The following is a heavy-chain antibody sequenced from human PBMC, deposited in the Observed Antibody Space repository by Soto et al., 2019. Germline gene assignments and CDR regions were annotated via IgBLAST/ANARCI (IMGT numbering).Heavy chain of an antibody. CDR2: IRSKTDGGTT. CDR3: RTQWLD. CDR1: GFTFINAW. J-gene: IGHJ4*02. D-gene: IGHD6-19*01. V-gene: IGHV3-15*01. Sequence: VQLVESGGGLVKPGGSLRLSCAASGFTFINAWMSWVRQAPGKGLEWVGRIRSKTDGGTTDYAAPVKGRFIISRDDSKKTVSLQMNSLKTEDTAVYYCRTQWLDWGQGTLVTVSS.